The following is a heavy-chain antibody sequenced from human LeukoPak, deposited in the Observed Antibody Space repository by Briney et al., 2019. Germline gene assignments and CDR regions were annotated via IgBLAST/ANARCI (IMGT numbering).Heavy chain of an antibody. Sequence: SVKVSCKASGGAFSSYAISWVRQAPGQGLEWMGGIIPIFGTANYAQKFQGRVTITADESTSTAYMELSSLRSEDTAVYYCARVISGWLATWGQGTLVTVSS. CDR2: IIPIFGTA. V-gene: IGHV1-69*01. CDR1: GGAFSSYA. D-gene: IGHD5-24*01. J-gene: IGHJ5*02. CDR3: ARVISGWLAT.